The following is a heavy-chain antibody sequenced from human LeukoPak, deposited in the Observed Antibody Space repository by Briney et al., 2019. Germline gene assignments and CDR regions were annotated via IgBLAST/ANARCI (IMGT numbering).Heavy chain of an antibody. Sequence: GESLKISCKGSGYSFTSYWIGWVRQMPGKGLEWMGIIYPGDSDTRYSPSFQGQVTISADKSISTAYLRWSSLKASDTAMYYCARQYCSGGSCYTLDPDAFDIWGQGTMVTVSS. CDR3: ARQYCSGGSCYTLDPDAFDI. J-gene: IGHJ3*02. CDR2: IYPGDSDT. D-gene: IGHD2-15*01. V-gene: IGHV5-51*01. CDR1: GYSFTSYW.